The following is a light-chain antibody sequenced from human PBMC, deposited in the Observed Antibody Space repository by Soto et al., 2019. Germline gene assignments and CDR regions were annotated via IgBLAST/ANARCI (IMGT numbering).Light chain of an antibody. Sequence: QSALTQPPSVSGSPGQSVTISCTGTSSDVGSYNRVSWYQQPPGTAPKLMIYEVSNRPSGVPDRFSVSKSGNTPSLTISGLQAEDEADYYCSSYTSSSAWVFGGGTKLTVL. CDR2: EVS. CDR1: SSDVGSYNR. CDR3: SSYTSSSAWV. J-gene: IGLJ2*01. V-gene: IGLV2-18*02.